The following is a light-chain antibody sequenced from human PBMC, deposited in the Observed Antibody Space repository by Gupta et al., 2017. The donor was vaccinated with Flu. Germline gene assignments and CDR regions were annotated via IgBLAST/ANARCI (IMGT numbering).Light chain of an antibody. J-gene: IGKJ1*01. V-gene: IGKV3-11*01. CDR1: LSFSNY. Sequence: EVVLTQSPGTLSLSPGERATLSCRASLSFSNYLAWYQKKPGQPTRLLTYDTSNRATSIPARLSGSGSGTDFTLTISRLEPEDFAVYYCHQRRTFGQGTKVEI. CDR2: DTS. CDR3: HQRRT.